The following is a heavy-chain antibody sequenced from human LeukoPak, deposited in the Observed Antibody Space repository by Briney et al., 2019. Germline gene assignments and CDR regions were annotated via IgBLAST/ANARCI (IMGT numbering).Heavy chain of an antibody. CDR1: GFTFSNYV. CDR2: IGTSSGST. CDR3: AKQNGAAVISHFDY. V-gene: IGHV3-23*01. J-gene: IGHJ4*02. Sequence: GGSLRLSCAASGFTFSNYVMNWVRQAPGKGLEWVSSIGTSSGSTYYADSLKGRFTISRDNSRNTLYLQMNSLRAEDTAVYYCAKQNGAAVISHFDYWGQGTLVTVSS. D-gene: IGHD2-15*01.